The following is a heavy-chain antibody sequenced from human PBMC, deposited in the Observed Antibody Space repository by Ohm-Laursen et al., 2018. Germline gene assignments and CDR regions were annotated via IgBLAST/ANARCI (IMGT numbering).Heavy chain of an antibody. CDR3: ARKDYYDSSGYFSGPDY. Sequence: GESLKISCKGSGYSFTNYWIGWVRQMPGKGLEWTGIIYPGDSDTRYSPSFQGQVTISADKSISTAYLQWNSLTASDTAIYYCARKDYYDSSGYFSGPDYWGQGTLVTVSS. CDR1: GYSFTNYW. V-gene: IGHV5-51*01. J-gene: IGHJ4*02. D-gene: IGHD3-22*01. CDR2: IYPGDSDT.